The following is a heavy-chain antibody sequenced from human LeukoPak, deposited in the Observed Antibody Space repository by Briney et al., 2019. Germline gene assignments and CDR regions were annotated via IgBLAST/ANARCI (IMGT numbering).Heavy chain of an antibody. D-gene: IGHD2-15*01. Sequence: GGSLRLSCAASGFTFSSYWMGWVRQAPGKGLEWVANIKQDGSEKYYVGSVKGRFTISRDNAKNSLYMQMNSLRAEDTAVYYRGRDLGIGYCSGGSCSALFDYWGQGTLVTVSS. V-gene: IGHV3-7*01. CDR3: GRDLGIGYCSGGSCSALFDY. CDR1: GFTFSSYW. J-gene: IGHJ4*02. CDR2: IKQDGSEK.